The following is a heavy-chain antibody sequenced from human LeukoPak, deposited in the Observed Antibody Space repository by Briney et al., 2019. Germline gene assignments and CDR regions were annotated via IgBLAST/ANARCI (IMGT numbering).Heavy chain of an antibody. J-gene: IGHJ4*02. Sequence: GGSLRLSCAASGFTFSIYWMSWVRQAPGKGLEWVANIKQDGSEEYYVDSVKGRFTISRDNAKNSLYLQMNSLRAEDTAVYYCARDRVWFGELPDYYFDYWGQGTLVTVSS. CDR2: IKQDGSEE. CDR1: GFTFSIYW. D-gene: IGHD3-10*01. V-gene: IGHV3-7*01. CDR3: ARDRVWFGELPDYYFDY.